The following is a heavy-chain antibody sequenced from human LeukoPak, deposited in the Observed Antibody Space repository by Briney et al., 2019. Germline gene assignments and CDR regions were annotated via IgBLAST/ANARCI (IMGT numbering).Heavy chain of an antibody. CDR1: GGSINSYY. Sequence: SETLSLTCTVSGGSINSYYWSCIRQPPRKGLHWIGYIYYIRSTNYNPSLKSRVTISVDTSNNKFALNLTSFTAAHTAVYHFVRHLSAGGTAFDIWGQGTMVTVSS. J-gene: IGHJ3*02. V-gene: IGHV4-59*08. D-gene: IGHD1-26*01. CDR2: IYYIRST. CDR3: VRHLSAGGTAFDI.